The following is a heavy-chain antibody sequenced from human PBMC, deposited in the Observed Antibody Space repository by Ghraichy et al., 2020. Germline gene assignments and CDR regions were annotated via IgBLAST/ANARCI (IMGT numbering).Heavy chain of an antibody. V-gene: IGHV3-7*03. J-gene: IGHJ3*02. Sequence: GGSLRLSCAASGFTFSNFWMSWVRQAPGKGLEWVANIKQDGTNKYYVDSVKGRFTISRDNAKNSLYLQMNSLRAEDTAVYYCAIDGVLGFGAEHAFDIWGQGTMVTVSS. CDR1: GFTFSNFW. CDR2: IKQDGTNK. CDR3: AIDGVLGFGAEHAFDI. D-gene: IGHD3-10*01.